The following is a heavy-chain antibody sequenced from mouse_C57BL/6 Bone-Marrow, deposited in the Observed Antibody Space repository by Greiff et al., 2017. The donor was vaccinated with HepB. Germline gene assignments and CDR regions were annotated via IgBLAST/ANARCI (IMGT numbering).Heavy chain of an antibody. CDR1: GYTFTSYG. Sequence: QVQLQQSGAELARPGASVKLSCKASGYTFTSYGISWVKQRTGQGLEWIGEIYPRSGNTYYNEKFKGKATLTADKSSSTAYMELRSLTSEDSAVYFCARRIYYGSMYFDVWGTGTMVTVSS. V-gene: IGHV1-81*01. D-gene: IGHD1-1*01. CDR2: IYPRSGNT. CDR3: ARRIYYGSMYFDV. J-gene: IGHJ1*03.